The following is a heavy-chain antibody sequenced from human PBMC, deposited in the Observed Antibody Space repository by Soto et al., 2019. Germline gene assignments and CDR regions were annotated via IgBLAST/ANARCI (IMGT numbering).Heavy chain of an antibody. V-gene: IGHV1-69*13. D-gene: IGHD5-18*01. J-gene: IGHJ4*02. CDR1: GGTFSSYA. CDR2: IIPIFGTA. CDR3: ASTTAMTPRGDY. Sequence: GASVKVSCKASGGTFSSYAISWVRQAPGQGLEWMGGIIPIFGTANYAQKFQGRVTITADESTSTAYMELSSLRSEDTAVYYCASTTAMTPRGDYWGQGTLVTVSS.